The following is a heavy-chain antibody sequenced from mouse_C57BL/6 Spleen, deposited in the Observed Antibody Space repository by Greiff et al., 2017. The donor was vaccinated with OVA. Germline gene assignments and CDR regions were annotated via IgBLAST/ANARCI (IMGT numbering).Heavy chain of an antibody. CDR1: GYTFTSYW. Sequence: QVQLQQSGAELVKPGASVKLSCKASGYTFTSYWMHWVKQRPGQGLEWIGMIHPNSGSTNYNEKFKSKATLTVDKSASTAYMQLSSLTSEDSAVYYCAREGDYGSSYWYFDVWGTGTTVTVSS. J-gene: IGHJ1*03. CDR3: AREGDYGSSYWYFDV. D-gene: IGHD1-1*01. CDR2: IHPNSGST. V-gene: IGHV1-64*01.